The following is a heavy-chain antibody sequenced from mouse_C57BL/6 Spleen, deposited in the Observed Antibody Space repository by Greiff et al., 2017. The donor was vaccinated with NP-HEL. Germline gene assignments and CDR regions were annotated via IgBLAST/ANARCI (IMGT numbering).Heavy chain of an antibody. CDR3: ARDDYDVGYAMDY. J-gene: IGHJ4*01. CDR2: ISDGGSYT. D-gene: IGHD2-4*01. Sequence: EVQLVESGGGLVKPGGSLKLSCAASGFTFSSYAMSWVRQTPEKRLEWVATISDGGSYTYYPDNVKGRSTISRDNAKNNLYLQMSHLKSEDTAMYYCARDDYDVGYAMDYWGQGTSVTVSS. V-gene: IGHV5-4*01. CDR1: GFTFSSYA.